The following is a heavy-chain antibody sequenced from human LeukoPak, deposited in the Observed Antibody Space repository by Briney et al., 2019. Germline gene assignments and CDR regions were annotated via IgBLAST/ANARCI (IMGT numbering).Heavy chain of an antibody. CDR3: ARDYSGSEYFFDY. V-gene: IGHV3-11*01. D-gene: IGHD1-26*01. CDR2: ISGTGNSK. CDR1: GFTFSNYY. J-gene: IGHJ4*02. Sequence: GGSLRLSCVTSGFTFSNYYMTWIRQAPGKGLEWVSYISGTGNSKYYADSVKGRFTISRDSAKNSLYLQMSSLRAEDTAMYYCARDYSGSEYFFDYWGQGSLVTVSS.